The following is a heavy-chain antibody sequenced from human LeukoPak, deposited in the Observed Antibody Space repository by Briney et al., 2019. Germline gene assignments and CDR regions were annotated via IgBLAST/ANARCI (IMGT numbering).Heavy chain of an antibody. V-gene: IGHV4-39*07. D-gene: IGHD3-22*01. Sequence: PSETLSLTCTVSGGSISSSDYYWGWIRQPPGKGLEWIGSINYSGKTYDNASLKSRVTMSADTSKNQLSLKLSSVTAADTAVYYCARPYYYDSRIDPWGQGILVTVSS. CDR2: INYSGKT. J-gene: IGHJ5*02. CDR1: GGSISSSDYY. CDR3: ARPYYYDSRIDP.